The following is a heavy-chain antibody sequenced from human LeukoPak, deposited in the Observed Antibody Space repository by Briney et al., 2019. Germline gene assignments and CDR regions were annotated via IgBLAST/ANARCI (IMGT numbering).Heavy chain of an antibody. V-gene: IGHV7-4-1*02. CDR2: INTNTGNP. CDR1: GYTFTSYA. D-gene: IGHD3-22*01. CDR3: ARGASFFGQSITMIVVVTNHYGMDV. Sequence: ASVKVSCKASGYTFTSYAMNWVRQAPGQGLEWMGWINTNTGNPTYAQGFTGRFVFSLDTSVSTAYLQISSLKAEDTAVYYCARGASFFGQSITMIVVVTNHYGMDVWGQGTTVTVSS. J-gene: IGHJ6*02.